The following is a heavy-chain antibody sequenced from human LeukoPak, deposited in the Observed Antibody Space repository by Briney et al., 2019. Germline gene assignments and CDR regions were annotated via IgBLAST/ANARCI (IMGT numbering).Heavy chain of an antibody. D-gene: IGHD3-9*01. V-gene: IGHV3-30-3*01. J-gene: IGHJ3*02. Sequence: SGGSLRLSCAASGFTFSSYAMHWVRQAPGKGLEWVAVISYDGSNKYYADSVKGRFTISRDNSKNTLYLQMNSLRAEDTAVYYCARKFYDILTGWLHNNDAFDIWGQGTMVTVSS. CDR1: GFTFSSYA. CDR2: ISYDGSNK. CDR3: ARKFYDILTGWLHNNDAFDI.